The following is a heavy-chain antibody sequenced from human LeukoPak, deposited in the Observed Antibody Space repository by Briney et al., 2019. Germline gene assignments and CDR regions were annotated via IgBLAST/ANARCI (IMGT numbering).Heavy chain of an antibody. CDR2: TGLNSVNT. J-gene: IGHJ4*02. V-gene: IGHV3-23*01. CDR1: GFTFIRHA. D-gene: IGHD5-18*01. CDR3: AKADDIGKQPRAYYFDN. Sequence: QPGGSLRLSCATSGFTFIRHARTWVRQAPGKGLEWVSTTGLNSVNTLCVDSVKGRCTVSRDNSRNTLDLQIDTLKADDTVVHSLAKADDIGKQPRAYYFDNWGQGTLVTVSS.